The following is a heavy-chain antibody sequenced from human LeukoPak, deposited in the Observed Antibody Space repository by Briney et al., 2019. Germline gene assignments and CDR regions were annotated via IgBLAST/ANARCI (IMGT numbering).Heavy chain of an antibody. CDR1: GFSFSSYA. CDR3: ARIVVPAGGWFDP. J-gene: IGHJ5*02. D-gene: IGHD2-2*01. CDR2: ITSPGGHK. V-gene: IGHV3-30-3*01. Sequence: GGSLRLSCLASGFSFSSYAMHWVRQAPGKGLEWVALITSPGGHKYYADSVKGRFTISRDNSKNTLYLQMNSLRAEDTAVYYCARIVVPAGGWFDPWGQGTLVTVSS.